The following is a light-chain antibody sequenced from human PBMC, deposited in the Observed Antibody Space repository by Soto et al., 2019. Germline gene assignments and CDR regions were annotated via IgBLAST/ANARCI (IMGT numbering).Light chain of an antibody. CDR2: GAS. CDR3: QQYDTWPPMYT. V-gene: IGKV3-15*01. J-gene: IGKJ2*01. Sequence: EIVMTQSPATLSVSQGERATLSCRASESVSDNLAWYQQKPGQPPRLLIYGASTRATGIPARFSGSGSGTEFTLTISSLQSEDFAVYYCQQYDTWPPMYTFGQGTNLEIK. CDR1: ESVSDN.